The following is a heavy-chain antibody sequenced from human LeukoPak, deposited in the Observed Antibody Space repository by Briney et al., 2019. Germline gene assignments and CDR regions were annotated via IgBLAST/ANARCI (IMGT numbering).Heavy chain of an antibody. Sequence: GGSLRLSCAASGFTFSSYAMSWVRQAPGKGLEWVSAISGSGGSTYYADSVKGRFTISRDDSKNTAYLQMNNLKTEDTAVYYCTRDYGDYGGQGTLVTVSS. D-gene: IGHD4-17*01. CDR1: GFTFSSYA. CDR2: ISGSGGST. CDR3: TRDYGDY. V-gene: IGHV3-23*01. J-gene: IGHJ4*02.